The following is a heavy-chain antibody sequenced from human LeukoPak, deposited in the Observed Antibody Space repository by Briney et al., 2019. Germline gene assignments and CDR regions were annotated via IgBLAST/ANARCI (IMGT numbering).Heavy chain of an antibody. D-gene: IGHD6-13*01. CDR3: ARVRGFSYSSTWYADWFDP. CDR2: IKEDESER. Sequence: GGSLRLSCAASGFTFSSYGMSWVRQAPGKGLEWVANIKEDESERYYVDSVKGRFTISRDNAKSSLYLQMISLRAEDTAVYYCARVRGFSYSSTWYADWFDPWGQGTLVTVSS. J-gene: IGHJ5*02. V-gene: IGHV3-7*01. CDR1: GFTFSSYG.